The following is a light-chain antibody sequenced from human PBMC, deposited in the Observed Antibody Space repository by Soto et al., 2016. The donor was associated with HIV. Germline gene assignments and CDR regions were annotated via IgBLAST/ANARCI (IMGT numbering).Light chain of an antibody. V-gene: IGLV3-21*03. Sequence: SCELTQPPSVSVAPGKTATITCGGNNIGSKSVHWYQQKPGQAPRLVVYDNRDRPSGIPERFSGSNSENTATLTISRVEAGDEADYYCQVWDSSSDHWVFGGGTKLTVL. J-gene: IGLJ3*02. CDR2: DNR. CDR1: NIGSKS. CDR3: QVWDSSSDHWV.